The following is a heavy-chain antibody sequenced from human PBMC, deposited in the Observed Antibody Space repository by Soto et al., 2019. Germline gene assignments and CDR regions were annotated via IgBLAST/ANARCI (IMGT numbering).Heavy chain of an antibody. V-gene: IGHV3-30-3*01. Sequence: QVQLVESGGGVVQPGRSLRLSCAASGFTFSSYAMHWVRQAPGKGLEWVAVISYDGSNKYYAYSVKGRFTISRDNSKNTLYLQMNSLRAEDTVVYYCASVKYSSSWFGGDYWGQGTLVIVSS. CDR1: GFTFSSYA. J-gene: IGHJ4*02. D-gene: IGHD6-13*01. CDR2: ISYDGSNK. CDR3: ASVKYSSSWFGGDY.